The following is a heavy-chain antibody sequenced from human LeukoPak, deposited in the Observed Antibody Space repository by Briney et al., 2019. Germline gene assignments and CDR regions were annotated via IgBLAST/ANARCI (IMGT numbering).Heavy chain of an antibody. J-gene: IGHJ3*02. Sequence: GGSLRLSCAASGFTFSSYWMTWVRQAPGKGLEWVANIGEDGSEKYYVDSVKGRFTISRDNAKNSLYLQVNSLRAEDTAVYYCASRASGYSSGWPHDAFDIWGQGTMVTVSS. V-gene: IGHV3-7*01. CDR2: IGEDGSEK. D-gene: IGHD6-19*01. CDR3: ASRASGYSSGWPHDAFDI. CDR1: GFTFSSYW.